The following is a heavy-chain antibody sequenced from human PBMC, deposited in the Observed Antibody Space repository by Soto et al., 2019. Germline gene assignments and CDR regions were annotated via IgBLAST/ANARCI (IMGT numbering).Heavy chain of an antibody. CDR3: ARVQPYDYGANTGWLDP. D-gene: IGHD4-17*01. Sequence: QVQLQESGPGLVNPSQTLSLTCTVSGGSISSGGYYWSWIRQHPGKGLEWIGYTFYSRATYYNPSLKSRTTISVDTSKNQFSLTLTSLTAADTAVYFCARVQPYDYGANTGWLDPWGQGTLVTVSS. V-gene: IGHV4-31*03. J-gene: IGHJ5*02. CDR2: TFYSRAT. CDR1: GGSISSGGYY.